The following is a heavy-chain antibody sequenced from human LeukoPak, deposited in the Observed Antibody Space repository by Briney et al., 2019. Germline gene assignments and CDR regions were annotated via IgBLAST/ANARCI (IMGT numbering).Heavy chain of an antibody. CDR2: ISYDGSNK. D-gene: IGHD3-3*01. J-gene: IGHJ4*02. CDR3: AKDLGDY. CDR1: GFTFSSYG. Sequence: PGRSLRLSCAASGFTFSSYGMHWVRQAPGKGLEWVAVISYDGSNKYYADSVKGRFTISRENSKNTLYLQMNSLRAEDTAVYYCAKDLGDYWGQGTLVTVSS. V-gene: IGHV3-30*18.